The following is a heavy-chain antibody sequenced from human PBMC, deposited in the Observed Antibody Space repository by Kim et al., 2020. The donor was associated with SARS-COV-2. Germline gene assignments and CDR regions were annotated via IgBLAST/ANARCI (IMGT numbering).Heavy chain of an antibody. CDR3: ARDHQNVDIVATRVRDYGMDV. CDR2: ISAYNGNT. CDR1: GYTFTSYG. J-gene: IGHJ6*02. Sequence: ASVKVSCKASGYTFTSYGISWVRQAPGQGLEWMGWISAYNGNTNYAQKLQGRVTMTTDTSTSTAYMELRSLRSDDTAVYYCARDHQNVDIVATRVRDYGMDVWGQGTTVTVSS. D-gene: IGHD5-12*01. V-gene: IGHV1-18*01.